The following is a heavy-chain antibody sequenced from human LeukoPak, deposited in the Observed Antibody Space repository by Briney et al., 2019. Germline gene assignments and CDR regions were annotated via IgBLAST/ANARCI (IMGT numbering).Heavy chain of an antibody. CDR1: GFTFSSYA. J-gene: IGHJ4*02. CDR3: AKDVTSGYLFDY. CDR2: ISGSGSST. D-gene: IGHD3-3*01. V-gene: IGHV3-23*01. Sequence: PGESLTLSCAASGFTFSSYAMGWVRQVPGEGREWVSAISGSGSSTYYGDSGKGWLTIGRDNCKKTLYLQMNSLRTKGTAVYYRAKDVTSGYLFDYWPQGPLVSVPS.